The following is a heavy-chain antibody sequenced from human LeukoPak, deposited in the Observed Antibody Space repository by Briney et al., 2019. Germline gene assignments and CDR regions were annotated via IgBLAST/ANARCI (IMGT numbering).Heavy chain of an antibody. Sequence: GGSLRLSCAASGFTFDDYAMHWVRQAPGKGLEWVSGISGSGDNTYYADSVKGRFTISRDNSKNTLYLQMNSLRTEDTAIYYCTRDFRIVVTDYWGQGTLVTVSS. D-gene: IGHD1-26*01. J-gene: IGHJ4*02. V-gene: IGHV3-23*01. CDR3: TRDFRIVVTDY. CDR2: ISGSGDNT. CDR1: GFTFDDYA.